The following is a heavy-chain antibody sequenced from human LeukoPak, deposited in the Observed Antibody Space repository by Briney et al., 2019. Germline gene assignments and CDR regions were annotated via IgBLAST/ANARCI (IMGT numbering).Heavy chain of an antibody. CDR1: GFTFSNYN. CDR2: ISTSGRAI. D-gene: IGHD3-22*01. J-gene: IGHJ4*02. Sequence: GGSLRLSCAASGFTFSNYNMNWVRQAPGKGLEWVSYISTSGRAIFYADSVKGRFTISRDNAKNSLFLQMNSLRNEDTAVYYCARVPLYDRSGYYFDYWGLGTLVTVSS. CDR3: ARVPLYDRSGYYFDY. V-gene: IGHV3-48*02.